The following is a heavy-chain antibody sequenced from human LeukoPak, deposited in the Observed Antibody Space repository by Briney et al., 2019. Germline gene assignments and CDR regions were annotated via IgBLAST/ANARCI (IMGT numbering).Heavy chain of an antibody. V-gene: IGHV4-59*01. CDR3: ARDDSTAIDY. J-gene: IGHJ4*02. D-gene: IGHD5-18*01. Sequence: PSETLSLTCTVSGGSISSYYWSWIRQPPGKGLERIGYIYYSGSTNYNPTLKSLVTISVDTSKNQCSLTVSSVTAADTAVYYCARDDSTAIDYWGQGTLVTVSS. CDR2: IYYSGST. CDR1: GGSISSYY.